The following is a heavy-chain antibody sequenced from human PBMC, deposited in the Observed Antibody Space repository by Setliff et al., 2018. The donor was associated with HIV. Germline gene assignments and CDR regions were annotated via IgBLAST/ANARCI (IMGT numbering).Heavy chain of an antibody. D-gene: IGHD4-4*01. CDR1: GGSISSNNYF. Sequence: SETLSLTCTVSGGSISSNNYFWGWIRQPPEKGLEWIGSIYYSRSTYYNPSLKSRVTISIDTSRNQFFLKLTSGTAADTAVYYCARGGRSTVATWAWFDPWGQGTLVTVSS. CDR3: ARGGRSTVATWAWFDP. CDR2: IYYSRST. J-gene: IGHJ5*02. V-gene: IGHV4-39*01.